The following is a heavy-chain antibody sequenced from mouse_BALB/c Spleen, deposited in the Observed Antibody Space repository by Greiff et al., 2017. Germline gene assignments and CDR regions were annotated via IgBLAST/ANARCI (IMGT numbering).Heavy chain of an antibody. V-gene: IGHV3-2*02. CDR3: ARVDYDYDGGFAY. D-gene: IGHD2-4*01. Sequence: EVKLMESGPGLVKPSQSLSLTCTVTGYSITSDYAWNWIRQFPGNKLEWMGYISYSGSTSYNPSLKSRISITRDTSKNQFFLQLNSVTTEDTATYYCARVDYDYDGGFAYWGQGTLVTVSA. CDR1: GYSITSDYA. J-gene: IGHJ3*01. CDR2: ISYSGST.